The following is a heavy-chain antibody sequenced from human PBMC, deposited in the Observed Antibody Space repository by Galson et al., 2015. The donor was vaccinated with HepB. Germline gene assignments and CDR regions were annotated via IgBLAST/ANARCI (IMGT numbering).Heavy chain of an antibody. Sequence: TLSLTCAVSGGSISSGGYSWSWIRQPPGKGLEWIGYIYHSGSTYYNPSLKSRVTISVDRSKNQFSLKLSSVTAADTAVYYCARGTAFPDYWGQGTLVTVSS. CDR3: ARGTAFPDY. D-gene: IGHD4-17*01. V-gene: IGHV4-30-2*01. CDR1: GGSISSGGYS. CDR2: IYHSGST. J-gene: IGHJ4*02.